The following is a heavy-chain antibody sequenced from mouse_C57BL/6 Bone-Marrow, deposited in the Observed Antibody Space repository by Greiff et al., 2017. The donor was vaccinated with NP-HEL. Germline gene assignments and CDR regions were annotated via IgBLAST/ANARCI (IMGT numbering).Heavy chain of an antibody. Sequence: VQLQQPGAELVMPGASVKLSCKASGYTFTSYWMHWVKQRPGQGLEWIGEIDPSDSYTNYNQKFKGKSTLTVDKSSSTAYMQLSSLTSEDSAVYYCAREGGTGYFDVWGTGTTVTVSS. CDR2: IDPSDSYT. V-gene: IGHV1-69*01. J-gene: IGHJ1*03. CDR3: AREGGTGYFDV. CDR1: GYTFTSYW. D-gene: IGHD4-1*01.